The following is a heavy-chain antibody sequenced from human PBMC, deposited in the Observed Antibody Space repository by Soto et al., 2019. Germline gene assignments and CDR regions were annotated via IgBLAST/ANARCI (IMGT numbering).Heavy chain of an antibody. CDR2: IIPIPDIT. Sequence: QVQLVQSGAEVRKPGSSVKVSCQAPGGTFSMYIISWVRQAPGQGLEWMGRIIPIPDITNYAQKFQGRVTVTADRSTSTAYMELTSLKSEDTAVYYCARDRITTRGDAFDLWGQGTMVTVSS. CDR1: GGTFSMYI. D-gene: IGHD3-3*01. V-gene: IGHV1-69*08. CDR3: ARDRITTRGDAFDL. J-gene: IGHJ3*01.